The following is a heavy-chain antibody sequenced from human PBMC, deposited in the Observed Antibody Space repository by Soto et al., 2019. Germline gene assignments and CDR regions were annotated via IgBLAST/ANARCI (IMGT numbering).Heavy chain of an antibody. CDR3: AEGFRGYDH. Sequence: QVQLVQSGAEVKKPGSSVKVSCKASGGTFNSIAFNWVRQAPGQGLEWLGGIIPISTTTIYAQKFQGRVTIIADEATITGYLELSSLRFEDTAVYYCAEGFRGYDHWGQGTQVTVSS. V-gene: IGHV1-69*12. CDR2: IIPISTTT. D-gene: IGHD2-21*01. J-gene: IGHJ4*02. CDR1: GGTFNSIA.